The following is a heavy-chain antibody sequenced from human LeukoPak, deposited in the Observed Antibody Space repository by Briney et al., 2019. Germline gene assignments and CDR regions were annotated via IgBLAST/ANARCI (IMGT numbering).Heavy chain of an antibody. CDR2: IYYSGST. D-gene: IGHD5-18*01. V-gene: IGHV4-39*01. CDR1: GGSISSSSYY. CDR3: ARHRIQLWSTTLDY. Sequence: SETLSLTCTVSGGSISSSSYYWGWIRQPPGKGLEWIGSIYYSGSTYYNPSLKSRVTISVDTFRNQFSLKLSSVTAADTAVYYCARHRIQLWSTTLDYWGQGTLVTVSS. J-gene: IGHJ4*02.